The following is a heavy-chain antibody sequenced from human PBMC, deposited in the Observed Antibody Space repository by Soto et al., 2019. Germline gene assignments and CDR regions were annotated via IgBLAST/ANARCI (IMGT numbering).Heavy chain of an antibody. D-gene: IGHD6-19*01. Sequence: PSETLSLTCTVSGGSIISGGYYWSWIRQHPGKGLEWIGYIYYSGSTYYNPSLKSRVTISVDTSKNQFSLKLSSVTAADTAVYYCARAVAGTQYYYYYYYMDVWGKGTTVTVSS. CDR1: GGSIISGGYY. V-gene: IGHV4-31*03. J-gene: IGHJ6*03. CDR3: ARAVAGTQYYYYYYYMDV. CDR2: IYYSGST.